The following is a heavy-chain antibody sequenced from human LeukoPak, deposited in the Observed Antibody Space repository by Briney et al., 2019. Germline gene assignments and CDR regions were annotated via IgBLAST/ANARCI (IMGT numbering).Heavy chain of an antibody. Sequence: SETLSLTCTVSGGSISGYYWSWIRQPPGKGLEWIGYIYYSGSTNYNPSLKSRVTISVDTSKNQFSLNLGSVTASDTAVYYCARQSGITIFGVVIINAFDIWCQGTIVTVSS. J-gene: IGHJ3*02. D-gene: IGHD3-3*01. CDR2: IYYSGST. V-gene: IGHV4-59*08. CDR1: GGSISGYY. CDR3: ARQSGITIFGVVIINAFDI.